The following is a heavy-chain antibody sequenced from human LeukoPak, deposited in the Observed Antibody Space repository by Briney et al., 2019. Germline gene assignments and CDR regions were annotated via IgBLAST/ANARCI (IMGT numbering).Heavy chain of an antibody. CDR2: IKQDGSEK. Sequence: GGSLRLSCAASGFTFSSYEMNWVRQAPGKGLEWVANIKQDGSEKYYVDSVKGRFTISRDNAKNSLYLQMNSLRAEDTAVYYCARGHFWSGYSWFDPWGQGTLVTVSS. J-gene: IGHJ5*02. CDR3: ARGHFWSGYSWFDP. D-gene: IGHD3-3*02. V-gene: IGHV3-7*01. CDR1: GFTFSSYE.